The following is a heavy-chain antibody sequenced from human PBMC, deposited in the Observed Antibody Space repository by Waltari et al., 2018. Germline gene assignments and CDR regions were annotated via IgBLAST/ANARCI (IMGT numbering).Heavy chain of an antibody. CDR1: GFTFGSFN. CDR3: ARDHEYGGKADY. D-gene: IGHD4-17*01. CDR2: ISYSSSYI. V-gene: IGHV3-21*01. Sequence: EVQLVESGGGVVKPGGALRLSCAASGFTFGSFNMNWVRQAPGKGLEWVSIISYSSSYIYYADSVKGRFTVSRDNAKNSLYLQMNSLRAEDTAVYYCARDHEYGGKADYWGQGTLVTVSS. J-gene: IGHJ4*02.